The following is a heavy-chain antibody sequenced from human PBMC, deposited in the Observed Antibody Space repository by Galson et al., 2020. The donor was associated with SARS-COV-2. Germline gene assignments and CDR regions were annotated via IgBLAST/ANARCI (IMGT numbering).Heavy chain of an antibody. Sequence: ASVTVSCKVSGYTLTELSMHRVRQAPGKGLGWMGGFDPEDGETIYAQKFQGRVTMTEDTSTDTAYMELSSLRSEDTAVYYCATGRYYDSSGYRWWDYFDYWGQGTLVTVSS. D-gene: IGHD3-22*01. CDR1: GYTLTELS. V-gene: IGHV1-24*01. J-gene: IGHJ4*02. CDR2: FDPEDGET. CDR3: ATGRYYDSSGYRWWDYFDY.